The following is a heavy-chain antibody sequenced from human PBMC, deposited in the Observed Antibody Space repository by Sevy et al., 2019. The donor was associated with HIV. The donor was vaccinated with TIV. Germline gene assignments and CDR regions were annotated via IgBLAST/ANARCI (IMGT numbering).Heavy chain of an antibody. CDR3: AHETFGRLES. J-gene: IGHJ4*02. D-gene: IGHD3-16*01. CDR2: IKADGSDK. Sequence: GGSLRISCAASGFTFSANCMNWVRQAPGKGLEWVANIKADGSDKYYVDSVEGRFSISRDNAKNLLFLQMNSLRVEDTAVYYCAHETFGRLESRGQGTLVTVSS. V-gene: IGHV3-7*01. CDR1: GFTFSANC.